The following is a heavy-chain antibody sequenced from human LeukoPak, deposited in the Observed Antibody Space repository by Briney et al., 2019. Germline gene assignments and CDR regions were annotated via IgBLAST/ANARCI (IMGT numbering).Heavy chain of an antibody. CDR1: GFTFSSYS. D-gene: IGHD2-15*01. CDR3: AGGQGWHFDL. Sequence: PGGSLRLSCAASGFTFSSYSMKWVRQAPGKGLDWLSYISSGSSTIYYADSVKGRFTISRDNAKNSLYLQMNSLRAEDTAVYYCAGGQGWHFDLWGLGTLITVSS. CDR2: ISSGSSTI. J-gene: IGHJ2*01. V-gene: IGHV3-48*04.